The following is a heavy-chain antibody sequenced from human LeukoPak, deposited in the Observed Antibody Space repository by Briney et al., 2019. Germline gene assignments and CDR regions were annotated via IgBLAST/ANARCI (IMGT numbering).Heavy chain of an antibody. J-gene: IGHJ5*02. CDR2: INPNSGGT. CDR3: ARATSRLEWLLNWFDP. V-gene: IGHV1-2*02. Sequence: ASAKVSCKASGYTFTGYYMHWVRQAPGQGLEWMGWINPNSGGTNYAQKFQGRVTMNRDTSISTAYMELSRLRSDDTAVYYCARATSRLEWLLNWFDPWGQGTLVTVSS. CDR1: GYTFTGYY. D-gene: IGHD3-3*01.